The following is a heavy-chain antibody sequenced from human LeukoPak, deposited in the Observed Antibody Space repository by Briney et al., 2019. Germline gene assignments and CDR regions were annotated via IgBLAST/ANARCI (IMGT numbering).Heavy chain of an antibody. Sequence: GGSLRLSCAASGFTFSDYYMSWIRQAPGKGLEWVSYISSSGSTIYYADSVKGRFTISRDNAKNSLYLQMNSLRAEDTAVYYCARGTPLDMSSSGKFDYWGQGTLVTVSS. CDR1: GFTFSDYY. V-gene: IGHV3-11*04. D-gene: IGHD6-6*01. J-gene: IGHJ4*02. CDR3: ARGTPLDMSSSGKFDY. CDR2: ISSSGSTI.